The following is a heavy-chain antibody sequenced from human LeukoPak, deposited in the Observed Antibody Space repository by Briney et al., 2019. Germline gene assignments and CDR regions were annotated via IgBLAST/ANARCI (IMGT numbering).Heavy chain of an antibody. CDR1: GFTVSSNY. J-gene: IGHJ4*02. V-gene: IGHV3-53*01. Sequence: PGGSLRLSCAASGFTVSSNYMSWVRQAPGKGLEWVSVIYSGGSTYYADSVKGRFTVSRDNSKNTLYLQMNSLRAEDTAVYYCAREAITMIGRYFDYWGQGTLVTVSS. CDR3: AREAITMIGRYFDY. D-gene: IGHD3-22*01. CDR2: IYSGGST.